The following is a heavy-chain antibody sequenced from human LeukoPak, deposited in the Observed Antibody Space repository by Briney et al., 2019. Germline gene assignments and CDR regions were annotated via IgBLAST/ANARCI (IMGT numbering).Heavy chain of an antibody. Sequence: SETLSLTCAVYGGSFSGYYWSWIRQPPGKGLEWIGEIDQSGSTNYNPSLKSRVTISIDTSKSQFSLKLSSVTAADTAVYYCARVGYSGYNYAGNYFDYWGQGTLVTVSS. CDR1: GGSFSGYY. J-gene: IGHJ4*02. D-gene: IGHD5-12*01. CDR3: ARVGYSGYNYAGNYFDY. V-gene: IGHV4-34*01. CDR2: IDQSGST.